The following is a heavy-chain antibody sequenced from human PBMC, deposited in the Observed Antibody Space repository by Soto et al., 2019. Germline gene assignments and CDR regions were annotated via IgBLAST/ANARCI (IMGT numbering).Heavy chain of an antibody. CDR1: GYSFTSYW. CDR3: ARQNEGPGAGRGMHYYDSSGYYPFDY. Sequence: GESLKISCKGSGYSFTSYWIGWVRQMPGKGLEWMGIIYPGDSDTRYSPSFQGQVTISADKSISAAYLQWSSLKASDTALYYCARQNEGPGAGRGMHYYDSSGYYPFDYWGQGTLVTVSS. V-gene: IGHV5-51*01. J-gene: IGHJ4*02. D-gene: IGHD3-22*01. CDR2: IYPGDSDT.